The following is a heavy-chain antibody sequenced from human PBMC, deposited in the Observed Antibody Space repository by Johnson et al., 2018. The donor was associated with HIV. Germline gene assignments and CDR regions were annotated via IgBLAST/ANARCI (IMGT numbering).Heavy chain of an antibody. J-gene: IGHJ3*02. CDR2: IKQDGSEK. D-gene: IGHD5-12*01. CDR1: GFPFSNYW. Sequence: VQLVESGGGLVQPGGSLRLSCAASGFPFSNYWMIWVRQAPGKGLEWVANIKQDGSEKTYVDSVQRRFTISRDNAMNSRYRQMNSLRAEDTAVYYCARPDGYSGYDSRFRAFDIWGQGTMVTVSS. CDR3: ARPDGYSGYDSRFRAFDI. V-gene: IGHV3-7*01.